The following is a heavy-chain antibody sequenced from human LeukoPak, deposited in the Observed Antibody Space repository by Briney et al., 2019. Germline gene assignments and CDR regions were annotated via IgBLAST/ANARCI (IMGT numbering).Heavy chain of an antibody. J-gene: IGHJ3*01. D-gene: IGHD4-17*01. CDR1: GFTFINYA. V-gene: IGHV3-23*01. Sequence: PGGSLRLSCAGSGFTFINYAMIWVRQAPGKGLEWVAAITGSGAGTYYADSVKGRFTVSRDNSKSTLYLQMNSLRPEDTAVYYCAKDPNGGYIGAFDFWGQGTMVTVPS. CDR3: AKDPNGGYIGAFDF. CDR2: ITGSGAGT.